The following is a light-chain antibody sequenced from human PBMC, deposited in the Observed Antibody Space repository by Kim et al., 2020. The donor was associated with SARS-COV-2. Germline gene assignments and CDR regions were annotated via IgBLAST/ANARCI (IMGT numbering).Light chain of an antibody. V-gene: IGLV3-19*01. Sequence: SSELTQDPAVSVALGRTVRITCQGDSLRSYYATWYQQKPGQAPIVVSYGKNNRPSGIPDRFSGSSSGNTASLTITGTQAGDEADYYCNSRDSNDNVVFGGGTQLTVL. CDR2: GKN. CDR3: NSRDSNDNVV. J-gene: IGLJ2*01. CDR1: SLRSYY.